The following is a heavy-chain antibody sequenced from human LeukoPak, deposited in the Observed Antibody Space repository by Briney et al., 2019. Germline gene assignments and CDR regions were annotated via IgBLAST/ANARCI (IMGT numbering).Heavy chain of an antibody. J-gene: IGHJ3*02. Sequence: GGSLRLSCAASGFTFSSYSMNWVRQAPGKGLEWVSSISSSSSYIYYADSVKGRFTISRDNAKNSLYLQMNSLRAEDTAVYYCARDYRRAVVGNAFDIWGQGTMVTVSS. D-gene: IGHD6-19*01. CDR1: GFTFSSYS. CDR3: ARDYRRAVVGNAFDI. CDR2: ISSSSSYI. V-gene: IGHV3-21*01.